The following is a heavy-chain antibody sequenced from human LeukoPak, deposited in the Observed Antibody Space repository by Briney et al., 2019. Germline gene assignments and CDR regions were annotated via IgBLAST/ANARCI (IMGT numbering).Heavy chain of an antibody. V-gene: IGHV3-23*01. CDR1: GFTFSSYA. J-gene: IGHJ4*02. Sequence: HPGGSLRLSCAASGFTFSSYAMSWVRQAPGKGLEWVSAISGSGGSTYYADSVKGRFTVSRDNSRNTLYLQMNSLRAEDTAVYYCAKWGPPSYGDYIGDYWGQGTLVTVSS. D-gene: IGHD4-17*01. CDR3: AKWGPPSYGDYIGDY. CDR2: ISGSGGST.